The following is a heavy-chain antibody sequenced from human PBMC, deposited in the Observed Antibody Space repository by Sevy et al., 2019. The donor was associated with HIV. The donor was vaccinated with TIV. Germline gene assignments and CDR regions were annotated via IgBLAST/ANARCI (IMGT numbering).Heavy chain of an antibody. CDR3: ARELHCSGGSGYIQRPSTNDDY. J-gene: IGHJ4*02. V-gene: IGHV1-2*02. D-gene: IGHD2-15*01. CDR2: INPNSGGT. CDR1: GYTFTGYY. Sequence: ASVKVSCKASGYTFTGYYMHWVRQAPGQGLEWMGWINPNSGGTNYAQKFQGRVTMTRDTSISTAYMELSRLRSDDTAEYYGARELHCSGGSGYIQRPSTNDDYWGQGTLGNVSS.